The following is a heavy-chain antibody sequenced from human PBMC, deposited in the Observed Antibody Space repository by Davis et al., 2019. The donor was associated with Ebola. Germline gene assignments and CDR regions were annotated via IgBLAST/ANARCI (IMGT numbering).Heavy chain of an antibody. V-gene: IGHV1-8*01. CDR2: MNPNSGNT. J-gene: IGHJ5*02. CDR1: GYTFISYD. CDR3: ARGRTTVTTWWFDP. Sequence: AASVKVSCKASGYTFISYDINWVRQATGQGLEWMGWMNPNSGNTGYAQKFQGRVTMTRNTSISTAYMELTSLRSEDTAVYYCARGRTTVTTWWFDPWGQGTLVTVSS. D-gene: IGHD4-17*01.